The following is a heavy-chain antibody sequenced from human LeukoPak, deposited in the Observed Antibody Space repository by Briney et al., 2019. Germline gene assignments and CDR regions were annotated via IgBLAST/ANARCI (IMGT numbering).Heavy chain of an antibody. CDR2: IYYSGST. Sequence: SETLSLTCTVSGGSISSSSYYWGWIRQPPGKGLEWIGSIYYSGSTNYNPSLKSRVTISVDTSKNQFSLKLSSVTAADTAVYYCARVYSSSWEPFDYWGQGTLVTVSS. V-gene: IGHV4-39*07. CDR1: GGSISSSSYY. J-gene: IGHJ4*02. CDR3: ARVYSSSWEPFDY. D-gene: IGHD6-13*01.